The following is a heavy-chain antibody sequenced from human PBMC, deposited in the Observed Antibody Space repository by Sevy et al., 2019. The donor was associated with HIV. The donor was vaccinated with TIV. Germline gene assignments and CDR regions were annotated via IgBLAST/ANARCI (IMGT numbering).Heavy chain of an antibody. CDR2: ISSGSTYT. CDR3: SRDRRNYAGQYFDY. Sequence: GGSLRLSCAVSGFTFSDYYMSWIRQAPGKGLEWVSDISSGSTYTKYADSVKGRFTRSRDNAKNSLYLQMNSLRVEDTAVYYCSRDRRNYAGQYFDYWGQGTLVTVSS. CDR1: GFTFSDYY. J-gene: IGHJ4*02. V-gene: IGHV3-11*06. D-gene: IGHD1-7*01.